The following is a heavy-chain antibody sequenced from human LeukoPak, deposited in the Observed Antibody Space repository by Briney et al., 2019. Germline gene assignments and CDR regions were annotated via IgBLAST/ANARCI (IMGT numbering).Heavy chain of an antibody. CDR1: GFTFGAYA. J-gene: IGHJ3*02. CDR3: AKLEVVPDPWADALDI. V-gene: IGHV3-43*02. Sequence: GGSLRLSCVASGFTFGAYAMHWVRQAPGKGLEWVSFISGHGGTTYYVDSVKGRFAISRDNTNNPLYLEMNSLTTEDTALYYCAKLEVVPDPWADALDIWGQGTMATVSS. CDR2: ISGHGGTT. D-gene: IGHD3-22*01.